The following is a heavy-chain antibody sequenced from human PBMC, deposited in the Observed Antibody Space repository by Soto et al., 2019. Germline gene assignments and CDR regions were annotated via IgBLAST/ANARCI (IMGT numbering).Heavy chain of an antibody. CDR2: IYYSGST. J-gene: IGHJ4*02. D-gene: IGHD5-12*01. Sequence: PSETLSLTCTVSGGSISSYYWSWIRQPPGKGLEWIGYIYYSGSTNYNPSLKSRATISVDASKNQFSLKLSSVTAADTAVYYCARGRRWLQLPHFDYWGQGTLVTVSS. CDR3: ARGRRWLQLPHFDY. V-gene: IGHV4-59*01. CDR1: GGSISSYY.